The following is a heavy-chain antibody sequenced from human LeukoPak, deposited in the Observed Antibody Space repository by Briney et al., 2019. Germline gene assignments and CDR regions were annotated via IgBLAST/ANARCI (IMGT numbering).Heavy chain of an antibody. V-gene: IGHV3-30*04. CDR1: ELTFIIYS. CDR3: ARDLTGYGNDY. J-gene: IGHJ4*02. Sequence: GASLSLYCAASELTFIIYSMHSARHPPSNGLDWEAVMSSDGSHEYYADSVKGRFTISRDNPKNTLYLQMNSLRAEDTAIYYCARDLTGYGNDYWGQGTLVTVSS. D-gene: IGHD4-17*01. CDR2: MSSDGSHE.